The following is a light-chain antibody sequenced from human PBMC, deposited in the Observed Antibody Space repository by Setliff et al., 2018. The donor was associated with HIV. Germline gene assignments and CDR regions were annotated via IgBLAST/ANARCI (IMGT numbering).Light chain of an antibody. V-gene: IGLV2-23*02. Sequence: QSALAQPASVSGSPVHSLTISCTGTSSDLGSFDFVSWYQHHPLKAPKLIIFEVSKRPSGVSGRFSGSKSGNTASLTIAVLQSEDEAAYYCCTFVVGHTCVFGTGTKGTVL. CDR1: SSDLGSFDF. CDR2: EVS. J-gene: IGLJ1*01. CDR3: CTFVVGHTCV.